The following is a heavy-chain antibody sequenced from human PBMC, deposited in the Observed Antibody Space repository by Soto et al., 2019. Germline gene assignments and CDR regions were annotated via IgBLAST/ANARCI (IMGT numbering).Heavy chain of an antibody. CDR3: ASNVYSRGWTSYYYGMDV. J-gene: IGHJ6*02. V-gene: IGHV3-30-3*01. CDR2: ISYDGSNK. D-gene: IGHD6-19*01. CDR1: GFTFSSYA. Sequence: GGSLRLSCAASGFTFSSYAMHWVRQAPGKGLEWVAVISYDGSNKYYADSVKGRFTISRDNSKNTLYLQMNSLRAEDTAVYYCASNVYSRGWTSYYYGMDVWGQGTTVTVSS.